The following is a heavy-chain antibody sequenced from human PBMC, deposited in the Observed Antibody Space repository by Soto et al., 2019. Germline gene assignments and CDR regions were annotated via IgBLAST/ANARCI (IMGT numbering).Heavy chain of an antibody. Sequence: GGSLRLSCAASGFTFSSYSMNWVRQAPGKGLEWVSSISSSSSYIYYADSVKGRFTISRDNAKNSLYLQMNSLRAEDTAVYYCARGGPGSYGDYGEDYWGQGTLVTVSS. CDR2: ISSSSSYI. CDR1: GFTFSSYS. D-gene: IGHD4-17*01. J-gene: IGHJ4*02. V-gene: IGHV3-21*01. CDR3: ARGGPGSYGDYGEDY.